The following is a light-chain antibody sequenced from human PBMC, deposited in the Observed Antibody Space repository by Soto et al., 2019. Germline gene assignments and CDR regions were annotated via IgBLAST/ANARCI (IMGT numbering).Light chain of an antibody. V-gene: IGKV1-5*01. J-gene: IGKJ1*01. CDR1: QSITAR. Sequence: DIQLTQSPSTLSASVADRVTITCRASQSITARLAWYQQKPGKPPKLLIYDASILERGVPSRFSGSGSGTEFTLTISSLQPDDFATYFCQQYNIYSTFGQGTKVDIK. CDR2: DAS. CDR3: QQYNIYST.